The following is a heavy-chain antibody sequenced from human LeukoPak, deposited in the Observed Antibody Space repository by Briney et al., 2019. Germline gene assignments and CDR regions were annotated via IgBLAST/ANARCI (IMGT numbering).Heavy chain of an antibody. CDR1: GFTFNDYY. CDR3: ARDINGYYYDSHGYYPTDL. D-gene: IGHD3-22*01. J-gene: IGHJ5*02. V-gene: IGHV1-18*04. Sequence: ASMKVSCKSSGFTFNDYYIHWVRQAPGQGLEWMGWISVYNGNTNYPQRPQGRVTMTTDTSTTTAYMELRSLRSDDTAVYYCARDINGYYYDSHGYYPTDLWGQGTLVTVSS. CDR2: ISVYNGNT.